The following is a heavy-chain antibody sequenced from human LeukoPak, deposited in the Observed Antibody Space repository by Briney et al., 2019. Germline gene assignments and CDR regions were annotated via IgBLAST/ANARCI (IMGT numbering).Heavy chain of an antibody. Sequence: SVKVSCKASGGTFSSYAISWVRQAPGQGLEWMGRIIPIFGIANYAQKFQGRVTITADKSTSTAYMELSNLRSEDTAVYYCARDGNGHSSGWYRGYFDYWGQGTLVTVSS. CDR3: ARDGNGHSSGWYRGYFDY. CDR1: GGTFSSYA. CDR2: IIPIFGIA. V-gene: IGHV1-69*04. J-gene: IGHJ4*02. D-gene: IGHD6-19*01.